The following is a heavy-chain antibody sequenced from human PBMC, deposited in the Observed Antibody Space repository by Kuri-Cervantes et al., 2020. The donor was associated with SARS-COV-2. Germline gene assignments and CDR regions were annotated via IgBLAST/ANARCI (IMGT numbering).Heavy chain of an antibody. Sequence: LSLTCAASGFTFSSYEMNWVRQAPGKGLEWVSYISSSGSTIYYADSVKGRFTISRDNAKNSLYLQMGNLRAEDRAVYYCAKDLIAAAGNDYFYMDVWGTGTTVTVSS. CDR2: ISSSGSTI. V-gene: IGHV3-48*03. CDR3: AKDLIAAAGNDYFYMDV. CDR1: GFTFSSYE. D-gene: IGHD6-13*01. J-gene: IGHJ6*03.